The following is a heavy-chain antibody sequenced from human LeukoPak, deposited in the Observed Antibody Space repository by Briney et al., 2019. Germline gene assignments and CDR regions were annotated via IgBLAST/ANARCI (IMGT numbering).Heavy chain of an antibody. D-gene: IGHD3-10*01. CDR2: ISSSGITI. J-gene: IGHJ4*02. V-gene: IGHV3-48*03. Sequence: GGSLRLSCTASGFTFSSYDLKWVRQAPGKGLEWVSYISSSGITIYYADSVKGRFTMSRDNAKNSLYLQMNSLRAEDTALYYCARVEGTVYYFDYWGQGTLVTVSS. CDR1: GFTFSSYD. CDR3: ARVEGTVYYFDY.